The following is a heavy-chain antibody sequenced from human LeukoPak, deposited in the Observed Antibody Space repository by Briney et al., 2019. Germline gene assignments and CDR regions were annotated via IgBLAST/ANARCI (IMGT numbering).Heavy chain of an antibody. CDR3: ARGRGSSWYYFDS. J-gene: IGHJ4*02. CDR2: IYASANT. Sequence: GRIYASANTNYNPSLKGRVTMTVDTSKNQFSLNLSSVTAADTAVYYCARGRGSSWYYFDSWGQGTLVTVSS. V-gene: IGHV4-4*07. D-gene: IGHD6-13*01.